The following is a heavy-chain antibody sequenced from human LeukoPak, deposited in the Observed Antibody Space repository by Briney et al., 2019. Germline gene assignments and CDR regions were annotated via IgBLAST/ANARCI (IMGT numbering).Heavy chain of an antibody. CDR1: GFTFSGSA. J-gene: IGHJ6*03. D-gene: IGHD2-2*03. Sequence: PGGSLKLSCAASGFTFSGSAMHWVRQASGKGLEWVGRIRSKANSYATAYAASVKGRFTISRDDSKNTAYLQMNSLKTEDTAVYYCTRDSLMDYYYYYMDVWGKGTTVTVSS. V-gene: IGHV3-73*01. CDR2: IRSKANSYAT. CDR3: TRDSLMDYYYYYMDV.